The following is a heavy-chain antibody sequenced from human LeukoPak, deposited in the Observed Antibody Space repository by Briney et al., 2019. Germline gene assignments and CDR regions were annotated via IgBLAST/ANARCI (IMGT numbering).Heavy chain of an antibody. V-gene: IGHV1-69*05. J-gene: IGHJ4*02. Sequence: SVKVSCKASGGTFSSYAISWVRQAPGQGLEWMGRIIPIFGIANYAQKFQGRVTITTDESTSTAYMELSSLRSEDTAVYYCARGRLVGATEWGQGTLVTVSS. D-gene: IGHD1-26*01. CDR2: IIPIFGIA. CDR1: GGTFSSYA. CDR3: ARGRLVGATE.